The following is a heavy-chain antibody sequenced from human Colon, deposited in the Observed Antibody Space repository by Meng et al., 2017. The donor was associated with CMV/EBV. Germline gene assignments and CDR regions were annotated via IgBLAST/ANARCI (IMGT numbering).Heavy chain of an antibody. CDR1: GGSIVDSYAY. Sequence: SETLSLTCTVSGGSIVDSYAYWGWTRQSPGKGLEWIADLYFSGATRYNPTLKSRVTISVDTSKNQFSLNMNSVTAADTAVYYCAREGFTPPIVGALGSWGQGTLVTVSS. J-gene: IGHJ5*01. CDR3: AREGFTPPIVGALGS. CDR2: LYFSGAT. D-gene: IGHD1-26*01. V-gene: IGHV4-39*07.